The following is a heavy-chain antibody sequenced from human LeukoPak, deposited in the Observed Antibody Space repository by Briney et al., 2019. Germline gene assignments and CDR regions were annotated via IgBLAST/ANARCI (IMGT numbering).Heavy chain of an antibody. V-gene: IGHV3-13*01. CDR3: ASPSTYSSSWYYFDY. J-gene: IGHJ4*02. D-gene: IGHD6-13*01. CDR1: EFTFRSYG. CDR2: IGTAGDT. Sequence: GGSLRLSCAASEFTFRSYGMHWVRQAPGKGLEWVSAIGTAGDTYYPGSVKGQFTISRDNAKNSLYLQMNSLRAEDTAVYYCASPSTYSSSWYYFDYWGQGTLVTVSS.